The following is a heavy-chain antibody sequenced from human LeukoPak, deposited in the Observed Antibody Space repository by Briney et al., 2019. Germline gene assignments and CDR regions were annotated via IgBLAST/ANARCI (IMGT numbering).Heavy chain of an antibody. V-gene: IGHV4-39*01. J-gene: IGHJ6*03. CDR3: ASYYGSGSYYMDV. Sequence: SETLSLTCTVSGGSISSSRYSWGWIRQPPGKGLEWVGSIFYSGSTYYNVSLMSRVTISVDMSKNQFSLKLTSLIAADTAVYYCASYYGSGSYYMDVWGKGTTVTVSS. CDR2: IFYSGST. D-gene: IGHD3-10*01. CDR1: GGSISSSRYS.